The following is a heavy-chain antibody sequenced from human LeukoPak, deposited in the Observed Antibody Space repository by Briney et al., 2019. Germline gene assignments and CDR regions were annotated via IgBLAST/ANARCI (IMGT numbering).Heavy chain of an antibody. CDR2: MNPNSGNT. J-gene: IGHJ3*01. CDR1: GYTFTSYD. Sequence: ASVKVSCKASGYTFTSYDINWVRQATGQGLEWMGWMNPNSGNTGYAQKFQGRVTMTRNTSISTAYMELSSLRSEDTAVYYCARVWGCDDRIGNYNHDVFVFWGQGTMVAVSS. V-gene: IGHV1-8*01. CDR3: ARVWGCDDRIGNYNHDVFVF. D-gene: IGHD3-22*01.